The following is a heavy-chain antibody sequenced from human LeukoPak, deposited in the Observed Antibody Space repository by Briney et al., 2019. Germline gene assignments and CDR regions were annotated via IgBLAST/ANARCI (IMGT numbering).Heavy chain of an antibody. Sequence: SETLSLTCTVSDYSISNDYYWAWIRQTPGKGLEWIGSIYHSGSTYYNPSLKSRVTISIDTSKHQFSLKLSSVTAADTAVYYCARGGYYSNWYFDLWGRGTLVTVSS. CDR3: ARGGYYSNWYFDL. J-gene: IGHJ2*01. V-gene: IGHV4-38-2*02. CDR1: DYSISNDYY. CDR2: IYHSGST. D-gene: IGHD3-22*01.